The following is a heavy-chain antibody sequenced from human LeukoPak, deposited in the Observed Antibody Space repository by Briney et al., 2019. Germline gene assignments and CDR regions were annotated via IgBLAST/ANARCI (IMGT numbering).Heavy chain of an antibody. V-gene: IGHV1-3*04. CDR3: ARDRLGRGELSPPDH. CDR2: IDTVNGNT. J-gene: IGHJ5*02. CDR1: GYTFTTYG. D-gene: IGHD3-16*02. Sequence: GASVKVSCKASGYTFTTYGLHWERQAPGQRLEWLGWIDTVNGNTRYSQNFQGRVTITRDTPAETAYMELTSLRSEDTALYYCARDRLGRGELSPPDHWGQGTLVTVSS.